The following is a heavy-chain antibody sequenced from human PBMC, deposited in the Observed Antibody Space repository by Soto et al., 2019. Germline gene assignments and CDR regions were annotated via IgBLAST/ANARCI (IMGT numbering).Heavy chain of an antibody. CDR2: IGSRGVTT. Sequence: GGSLRLSCAASGFTFSSYAMSWVRQAPGKGLEWVSTIGSRGVTTYYADSVKGRFTISRDNSKNTLYLQMNSLRVEDTAVYYCAKRGDDFWSSYYHYFECWGLGTLVTVSS. V-gene: IGHV3-23*01. D-gene: IGHD3-3*01. J-gene: IGHJ4*02. CDR3: AKRGDDFWSSYYHYFEC. CDR1: GFTFSSYA.